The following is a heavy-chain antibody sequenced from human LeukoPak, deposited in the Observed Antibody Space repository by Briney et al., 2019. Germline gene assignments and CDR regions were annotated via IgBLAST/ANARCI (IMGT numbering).Heavy chain of an antibody. CDR2: MNPNSGNT. J-gene: IGHJ5*02. V-gene: IGHV1-8*01. CDR3: ARGFRIRLGGWYVGRGYNWFDP. CDR1: GYTFTSYD. Sequence: GASVKVSCKASGYTFTSYDINWVRQATGQGLEWMGWMNPNSGNTGYAQKFQGRVTMTRNTSISTAYMELSSLRSEDTAVYYCARGFRIRLGGWYVGRGYNWFDPWGQGTLVTVSS. D-gene: IGHD6-19*01.